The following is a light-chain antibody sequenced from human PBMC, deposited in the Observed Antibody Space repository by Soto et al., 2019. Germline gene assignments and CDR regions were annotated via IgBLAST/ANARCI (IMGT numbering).Light chain of an antibody. CDR2: DAS. CDR1: QSVGRN. CDR3: QQYSSGPPLT. Sequence: EIVLTQSPASLSVSPGERVTLSCRASQSVGRNLAWYHQQPGQAPRLLIYDASPRATGVPARFSGSGSGTEFTLTISRLQSEDFAVYYCQQYSSGPPLTFGGGTKVDIK. J-gene: IGKJ4*01. V-gene: IGKV3-15*01.